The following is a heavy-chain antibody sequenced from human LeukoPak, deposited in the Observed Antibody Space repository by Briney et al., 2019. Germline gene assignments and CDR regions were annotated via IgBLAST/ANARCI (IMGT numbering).Heavy chain of an antibody. J-gene: IGHJ5*02. D-gene: IGHD3-10*01. CDR1: GGSISSYY. Sequence: SETLSLTCTVSGGSISSYYWSWIRQPPGKGLEWIGYIYYSGSTNYNPSLKSRVTMSVDTSKNQFSLKLSSVTAADTAVYYCARDPWFGELSSYWFDPWGQGTLVTVSS. CDR3: ARDPWFGELSSYWFDP. CDR2: IYYSGST. V-gene: IGHV4-59*12.